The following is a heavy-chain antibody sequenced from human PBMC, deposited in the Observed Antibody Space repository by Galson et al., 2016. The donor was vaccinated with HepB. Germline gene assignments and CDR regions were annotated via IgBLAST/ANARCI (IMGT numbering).Heavy chain of an antibody. V-gene: IGHV4-4*02. CDR2: IHHSGGP. CDR3: ARDPVGATLGGSAY. D-gene: IGHD1-26*01. J-gene: IGHJ4*02. Sequence: ETLSLTCAVSGGSISSSNWWSWVRQPPGKGLEWIGPIHHSGGPNYNPSLKSRVTISVDKSKNHFPLKLTSVTAADTAVYYCARDPVGATLGGSAYWGQGTLVTVSS. CDR1: GGSISSSNW.